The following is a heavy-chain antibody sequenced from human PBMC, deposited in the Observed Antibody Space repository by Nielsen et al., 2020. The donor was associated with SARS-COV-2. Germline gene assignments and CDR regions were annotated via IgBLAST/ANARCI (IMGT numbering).Heavy chain of an antibody. V-gene: IGHV3-7*01. J-gene: IGHJ6*03. CDR2: IKQDGSEK. Sequence: GGSLRLSCAASGFPFSSYWMSWVRQAPGKGLEWVANIKQDGSEKYYVDSVKGRFTISRDNAKNSLYLQMNSLRAEDTAVYYCARGVQLWSFFYMDVWGKGTTVTVSS. CDR1: GFPFSSYW. D-gene: IGHD5-18*01. CDR3: ARGVQLWSFFYMDV.